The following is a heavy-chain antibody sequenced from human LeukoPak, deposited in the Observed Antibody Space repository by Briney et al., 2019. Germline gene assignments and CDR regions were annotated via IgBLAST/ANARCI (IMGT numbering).Heavy chain of an antibody. CDR2: ISGSGCST. CDR1: GFTFSSYA. Sequence: PGGSLRLSCAASGFTFSSYAMSWVRQAPGKGLEWVSAISGSGCSTYYADSVKGRFTISRDNSKNTLYLQMNSLRAEDTAVYYCARGYYYDYYFDYWGQGTLVTVSS. J-gene: IGHJ4*02. D-gene: IGHD3-22*01. CDR3: ARGYYYDYYFDY. V-gene: IGHV3-23*01.